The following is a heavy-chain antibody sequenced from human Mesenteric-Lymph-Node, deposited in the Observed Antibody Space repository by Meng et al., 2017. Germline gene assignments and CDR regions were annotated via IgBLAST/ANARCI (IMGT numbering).Heavy chain of an antibody. CDR3: AKDFSDWYVRKFDY. D-gene: IGHD2-21*02. CDR1: GFTFSSYS. CDR2: ISSSSSYI. V-gene: IGHV3-21*04. Sequence: GESLKISCAAPGFTFSSYSMNWVRQAPGKGLEWVSSISSSSSYIYYADSVKGRFTISRDNSKNTLFLQIHSLRAEDTGIYYCAKDFSDWYVRKFDYWGQGTLVTVSS. J-gene: IGHJ4*02.